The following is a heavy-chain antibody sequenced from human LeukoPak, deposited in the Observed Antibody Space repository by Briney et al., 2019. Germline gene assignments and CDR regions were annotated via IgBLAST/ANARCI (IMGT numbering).Heavy chain of an antibody. CDR3: ARVRLTGIAAAGTDY. Sequence: GGSLRLSCAASGFTFSSYWMHWVRQAPGKGLVWVSRINSDGSSTSYADSVKGRFTISRDNAKNTLYLQMNSLRAEDTAVYYCARVRLTGIAAAGTDYWGQGTLVTVSS. CDR1: GFTFSSYW. J-gene: IGHJ4*02. D-gene: IGHD6-13*01. V-gene: IGHV3-74*01. CDR2: INSDGSST.